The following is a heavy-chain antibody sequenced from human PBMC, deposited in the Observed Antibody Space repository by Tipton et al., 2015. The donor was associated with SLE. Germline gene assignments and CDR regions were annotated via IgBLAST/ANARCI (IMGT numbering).Heavy chain of an antibody. CDR3: ARTVSNYYGMDV. V-gene: IGHV3-66*01. CDR1: GFTLTHYY. Sequence: SLRLSCAASGFTLTHYYMRWVRQAPGKGLEWVSVIDNNGDTYYAESVKGRFTISRDNSKNTLYLQMNSLRAEDTAVYYCARTVSNYYGMDVWGQGTTVTVSS. CDR2: IDNNGDT. J-gene: IGHJ6*02.